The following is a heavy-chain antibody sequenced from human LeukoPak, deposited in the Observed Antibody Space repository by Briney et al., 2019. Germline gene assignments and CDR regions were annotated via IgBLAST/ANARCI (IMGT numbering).Heavy chain of an antibody. CDR1: GFTFSDYY. J-gene: IGHJ6*02. V-gene: IGHV3-11*01. CDR2: ISSSGSTI. Sequence: GGSLRLSCAASGFTFSDYYVSWIRQAPGKGLEWVSYISSSGSTIYYADSVKGRFTISRDNAKNSLYLQMNSLRAEDTAVYYCATDSSSRTWYGMDVWGQGTTVTVSS. CDR3: ATDSSSRTWYGMDV. D-gene: IGHD6-6*01.